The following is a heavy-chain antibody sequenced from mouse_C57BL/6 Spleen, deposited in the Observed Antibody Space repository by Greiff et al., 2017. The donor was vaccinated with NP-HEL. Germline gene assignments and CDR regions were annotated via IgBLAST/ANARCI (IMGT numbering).Heavy chain of an antibody. CDR1: GYAFTNYL. CDR3: AREEDYDEGFDY. CDR2: INPGSGGT. J-gene: IGHJ2*01. V-gene: IGHV1-54*01. D-gene: IGHD2-4*01. Sequence: QVQLQQSGAELVRPGTSVKVSCKASGYAFTNYLIEWVKQRPGQGLEWIGVINPGSGGTNYNEKFKGKATLTADKSSSTAYLRLSSLTSEDSAYYVCAREEDYDEGFDYWGQGTTLTVSS.